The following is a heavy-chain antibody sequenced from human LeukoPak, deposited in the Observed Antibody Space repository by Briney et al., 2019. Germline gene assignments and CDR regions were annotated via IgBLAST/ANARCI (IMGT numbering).Heavy chain of an antibody. CDR2: ISSSGSTI. Sequence: GSLRLSCAASGFTFSDYYMSWIRQAPGKGLEWVSYISSSGSTIYYADSVKGRFTISRDNAKNSLYLQMNSLRAEDPAVYYCAGNYFDGPFDYWGQGTLVTVSS. D-gene: IGHD3-9*01. CDR1: GFTFSDYY. V-gene: IGHV3-11*01. J-gene: IGHJ4*02. CDR3: AGNYFDGPFDY.